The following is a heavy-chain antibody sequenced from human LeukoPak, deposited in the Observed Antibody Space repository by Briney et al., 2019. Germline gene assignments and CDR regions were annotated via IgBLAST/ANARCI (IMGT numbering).Heavy chain of an antibody. V-gene: IGHV1-2*02. CDR1: GYTFTDHY. J-gene: IGHJ5*02. CDR2: IKPNTGGT. Sequence: ASVKVSCKASGYTFTDHYMHWGRQAPGHGVEWMGWIKPNTGGTHYAQKFQARVTMTTDTSISTAYMELSSLTSDDTAVYYCARQAATGAWLDPWGQGTLVTVSS. D-gene: IGHD6-25*01. CDR3: ARQAATGAWLDP.